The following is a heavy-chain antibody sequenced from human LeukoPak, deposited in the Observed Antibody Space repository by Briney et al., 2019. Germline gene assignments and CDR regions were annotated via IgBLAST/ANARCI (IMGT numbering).Heavy chain of an antibody. Sequence: LEXVXVIWNDGSDKRYADSVKGRFTVSRDNSKNTLYLQMNSLRGDDTAIYYCARDAVDPKTTRHNWFDPWGQGTLVTVSS. D-gene: IGHD1-1*01. CDR3: ARDAVDPKTTRHNWFDP. J-gene: IGHJ5*02. V-gene: IGHV3-33*01. CDR2: IWNDGSDK.